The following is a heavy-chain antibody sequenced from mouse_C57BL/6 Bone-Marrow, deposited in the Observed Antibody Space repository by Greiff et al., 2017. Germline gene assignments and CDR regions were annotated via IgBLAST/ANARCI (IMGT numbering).Heavy chain of an antibody. J-gene: IGHJ2*01. CDR3: ARDNCYFDY. CDR2: ISYDGSN. CDR1: GYSITSGYY. Sequence: EVKLLEPGPGLVKPSQSLSLSCSVTGYSITSGYYWNWIRQFPGNKLEWMGYISYDGSNNYNPSLKNLISITRDTSKNQFFLKLNSVTTEDTATYYCARDNCYFDYWGQGTTLTVSS. V-gene: IGHV3-6*01. D-gene: IGHD4-1*02.